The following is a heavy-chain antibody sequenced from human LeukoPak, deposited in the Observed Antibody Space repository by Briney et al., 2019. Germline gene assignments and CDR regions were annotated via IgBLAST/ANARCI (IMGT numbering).Heavy chain of an antibody. CDR3: ARQTTKRITMVRGVIAEDY. D-gene: IGHD3-10*01. CDR1: GGTFSSYA. Sequence: SVKVSCKASGGTFSSYAISWVRQAPAQGLEGMGRIIPIFGIANYAQKFQGRVTITADKSTSTAYMELSSLRSEDTAMYYRARQTTKRITMVRGVIAEDYWGQGTLVTVSS. V-gene: IGHV1-69*04. CDR2: IIPIFGIA. J-gene: IGHJ4*02.